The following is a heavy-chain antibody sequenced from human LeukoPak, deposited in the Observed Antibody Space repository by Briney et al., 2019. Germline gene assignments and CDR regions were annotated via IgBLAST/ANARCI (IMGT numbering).Heavy chain of an antibody. CDR2: IYSGGST. D-gene: IGHD4-23*01. V-gene: IGHV3-66*01. Sequence: GGSLRLSCAASGFTVSSNYMSWVRQAPGKGLEWVSVIYSGGSTYYADSVKGRFTISRDNSKNTLYLQMNSLRAEDTAVYYCARVQNTVVTLAHAFDIWGQGTMVTVSS. CDR3: ARVQNTVVTLAHAFDI. CDR1: GFTVSSNY. J-gene: IGHJ3*02.